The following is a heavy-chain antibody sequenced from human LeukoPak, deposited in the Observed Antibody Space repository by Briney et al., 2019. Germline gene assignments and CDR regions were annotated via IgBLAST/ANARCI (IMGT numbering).Heavy chain of an antibody. CDR2: IWYDGSNK. CDR1: GFTFTSYG. D-gene: IGHD2-2*01. V-gene: IGHV3-33*01. J-gene: IGHJ3*02. Sequence: GGSLRLSCAASGFTFTSYGMHWVRQAPGNVREWVAVIWYDGSNKYYADSVKGRFTISRDNSKNTLYLQMNSLRAEDTAVYYCARVGVVVPAATIDAFDIWGQGTMVTVSS. CDR3: ARVGVVVPAATIDAFDI.